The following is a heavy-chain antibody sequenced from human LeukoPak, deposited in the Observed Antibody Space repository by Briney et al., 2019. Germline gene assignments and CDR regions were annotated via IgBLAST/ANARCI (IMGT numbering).Heavy chain of an antibody. CDR1: GFTFSSYG. CDR3: ARRGATRTVDY. J-gene: IGHJ4*02. CDR2: ISYDGSNK. D-gene: IGHD1-26*01. Sequence: AGGSLRLSCAASGFTFSSYGMHWVRQAPGKGLEWVAVISYDGSNKYYADSVKGRFTISRDNSKNTLYLQMNSLRAEDTAAYYCARRGATRTVDYWGQGTLVTVSS. V-gene: IGHV3-30*03.